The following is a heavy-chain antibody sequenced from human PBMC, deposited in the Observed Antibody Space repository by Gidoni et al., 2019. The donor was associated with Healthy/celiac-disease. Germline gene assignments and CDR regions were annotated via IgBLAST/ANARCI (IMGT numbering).Heavy chain of an antibody. Sequence: EVQLVESGGGLVQPGRSLRLSCAASGFSFDDFPMHWVRQAPGKGLEWGSGISWNSGSIGYADSVKGRFTISRDNAKNSLYLQMNSLRAEDTALYYCAKDIWSGYYQLLPRYGMDVWGQGTTVTVSS. J-gene: IGHJ6*02. CDR1: GFSFDDFP. D-gene: IGHD3-3*01. CDR3: AKDIWSGYYQLLPRYGMDV. CDR2: ISWNSGSI. V-gene: IGHV3-9*01.